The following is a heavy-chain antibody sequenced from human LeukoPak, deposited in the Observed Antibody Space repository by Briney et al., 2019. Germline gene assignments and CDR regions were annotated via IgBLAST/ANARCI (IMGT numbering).Heavy chain of an antibody. V-gene: IGHV3-7*01. Sequence: GGSLRLSCAASGFTFSSYWMTWVRQAPGKGLEWVANIKQDGSEKYYVDSVKGRFTISRDNAKNSLYLQMNSLRAEDTAVYYCAREMVVVAHYMDVWGKGTTVTVSS. J-gene: IGHJ6*03. D-gene: IGHD3-22*01. CDR3: AREMVVVAHYMDV. CDR2: IKQDGSEK. CDR1: GFTFSSYW.